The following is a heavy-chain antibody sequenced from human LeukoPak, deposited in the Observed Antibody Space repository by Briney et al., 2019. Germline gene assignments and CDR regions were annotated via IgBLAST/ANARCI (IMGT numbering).Heavy chain of an antibody. Sequence: KPSETLSLTCTVSGGSIGSSDYYWGWIRQPPGKGLEWIGSIYFGGSTYYNPSLKSRVTISVDTSMNQFSLKLSFVTTADTAVYYCARALGYCSGGSCTRGYNWFDPWGQGTLVTVSS. J-gene: IGHJ5*02. D-gene: IGHD2-15*01. CDR1: GGSIGSSDYY. CDR2: IYFGGST. CDR3: ARALGYCSGGSCTRGYNWFDP. V-gene: IGHV4-39*01.